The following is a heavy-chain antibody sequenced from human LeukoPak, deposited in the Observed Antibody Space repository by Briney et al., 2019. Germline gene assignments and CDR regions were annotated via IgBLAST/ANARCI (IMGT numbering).Heavy chain of an antibody. Sequence: ASVKVSCKVSGYTLTELSMHWVRQAPGKGLEWMGGFDPEDGETIYAQKFQGRVTMTEDTSTDTAYMELSSLRSEDTAVYYCATDARRNSAFDIWGQGTMVTVSS. CDR2: FDPEDGET. CDR1: GYTLTELS. D-gene: IGHD2/OR15-2a*01. V-gene: IGHV1-24*01. J-gene: IGHJ3*02. CDR3: ATDARRNSAFDI.